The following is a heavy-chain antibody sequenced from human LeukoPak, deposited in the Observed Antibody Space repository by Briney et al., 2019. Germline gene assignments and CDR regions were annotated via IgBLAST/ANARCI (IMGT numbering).Heavy chain of an antibody. V-gene: IGHV3-7*03. CDR2: IKYDGSEI. J-gene: IGHJ4*02. CDR3: AKDIEPPGLFFDY. D-gene: IGHD1-14*01. Sequence: PGGSLRLSCAASGFTFSSYGMHWVRQAPGKGLEWVANIKYDGSEIDYVDSVKGRFTISRDNAKNSLYLHMNSLRAEDTAIYYCAKDIEPPGLFFDYWGQGTLVTVSS. CDR1: GFTFSSYG.